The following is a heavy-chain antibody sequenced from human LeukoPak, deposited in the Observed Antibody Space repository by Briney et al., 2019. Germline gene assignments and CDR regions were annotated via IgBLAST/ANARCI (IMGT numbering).Heavy chain of an antibody. CDR2: IKSKTDGGTT. CDR3: TTDYYDSSGYPDY. J-gene: IGHJ4*02. Sequence: GGSLRLSCAAPGFTFSNAWMSWVRQAPGKGLEWVGRIKSKTDGGTTDYAAPVKGRFTISRDDSKNTLYLQMNSLKTEDTAVYYCTTDYYDSSGYPDYWGQGTLVTVSS. V-gene: IGHV3-15*01. CDR1: GFTFSNAW. D-gene: IGHD3-22*01.